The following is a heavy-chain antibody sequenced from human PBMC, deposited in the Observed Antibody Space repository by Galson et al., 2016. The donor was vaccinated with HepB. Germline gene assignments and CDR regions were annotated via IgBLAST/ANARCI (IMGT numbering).Heavy chain of an antibody. CDR3: AKDTGHCSGGFCYSPRGMDV. Sequence: SLRLSCAASGFTFGDYAMNWFRQAPGKGLEWVGFIRRKADGGTTECAASVKGRFTISRDDSKSIAYLQMNSLRAEDTAVYYCAKDTGHCSGGFCYSPRGMDVWGQGTTVTVSS. CDR2: IRRKADGGTT. J-gene: IGHJ6*02. V-gene: IGHV3-49*03. D-gene: IGHD2-15*01. CDR1: GFTFGDYA.